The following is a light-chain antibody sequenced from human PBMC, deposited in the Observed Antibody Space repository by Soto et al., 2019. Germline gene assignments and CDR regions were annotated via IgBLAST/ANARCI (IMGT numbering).Light chain of an antibody. V-gene: IGKV3-15*01. J-gene: IGKJ2*01. CDR1: QSVSSN. CDR3: QQYNNWPPANT. CDR2: GAS. Sequence: EIVMTQSPATLSVSPGERATLSCRASQSVSSNLAWYQQKPGQAPRLLIYGASTRATGFPARFSGSGYGTEFTLTISSLQSEDFAVYYCQQYNNWPPANTFGQGTKLEIK.